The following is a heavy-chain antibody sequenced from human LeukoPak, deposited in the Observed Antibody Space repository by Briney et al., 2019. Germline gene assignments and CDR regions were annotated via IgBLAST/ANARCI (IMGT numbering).Heavy chain of an antibody. CDR3: AKGGAVTSNLFDF. CDR2: ISWNSGSI. V-gene: IGHV3-9*01. CDR1: GFTFDDYA. J-gene: IGHJ4*02. D-gene: IGHD4-17*01. Sequence: GGSLRLSCAASGFTFDDYAMHWVRQAPGKGLEWVSGISWNSGSIGYADSVKGRFTISRDNAKSSLYLEMNSLRAEDTALYYCAKGGAVTSNLFDFWGQGTLVTVSP.